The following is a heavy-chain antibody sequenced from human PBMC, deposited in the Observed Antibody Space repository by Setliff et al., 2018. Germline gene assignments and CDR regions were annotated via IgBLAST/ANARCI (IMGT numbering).Heavy chain of an antibody. D-gene: IGHD2-21*02. J-gene: IGHJ3*01. Sequence: SGGSLRLSCAASGFTFSTYWMTWIRQAPGKGLEWVANIKGDGSEKYYMDSVEGRFAISRDNAKNSLYLQMNSLRAEDTAVYYCARAGLPYAADVWGQGTKVTVS. V-gene: IGHV3-7*01. CDR3: ARAGLPYAADV. CDR2: IKGDGSEK. CDR1: GFTFSTYW.